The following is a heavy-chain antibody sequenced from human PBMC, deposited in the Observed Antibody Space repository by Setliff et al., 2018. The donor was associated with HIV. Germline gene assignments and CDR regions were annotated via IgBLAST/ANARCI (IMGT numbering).Heavy chain of an antibody. CDR2: INAGNGDT. J-gene: IGHJ4*02. V-gene: IGHV1-3*01. CDR1: GYTFTNYA. CDR3: AIGSSNWPHRPNNYYFDY. D-gene: IGHD6-13*01. Sequence: GASVQVSCKASGYTFTNYAMHWVRQAPGQRIEWMGWINAGNGDTKSSQKFQGRVTITRDTSASTAYMELSSLRSEDTGVYYCAIGSSNWPHRPNNYYFDYWGQGTPVTVSS.